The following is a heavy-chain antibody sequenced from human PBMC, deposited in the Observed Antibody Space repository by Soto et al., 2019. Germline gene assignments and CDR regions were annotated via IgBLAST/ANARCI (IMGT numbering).Heavy chain of an antibody. Sequence: PSETLSLTCTVSGGSISSGGYYWSWIRQHPGKGLEWIGYIYYSGSTYYNPSLKSRVTISVDTSKNQFSRKLSSVTAADTVVYYCARDTSFLYDVWSGPRTRGMDVWGQGTTVTVSS. D-gene: IGHD3-3*01. CDR2: IYYSGST. CDR3: ARDTSFLYDVWSGPRTRGMDV. CDR1: GGSISSGGYY. J-gene: IGHJ6*02. V-gene: IGHV4-31*03.